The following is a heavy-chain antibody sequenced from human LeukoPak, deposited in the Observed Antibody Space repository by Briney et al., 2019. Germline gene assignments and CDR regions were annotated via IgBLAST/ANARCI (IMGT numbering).Heavy chain of an antibody. CDR1: GFSVSSNY. Sequence: GGSLRLSCAASGFSVSSNYMSWVRQAPGKGLEWVANIKQDGSEKYYVDSVKGRFTISRDNAKNSLYLQMNSLRAEDTAVYYCARVGGITLALAPSPFPDYNYYYMDVWGKGTTVTVSS. D-gene: IGHD3-10*01. CDR3: ARVGGITLALAPSPFPDYNYYYMDV. V-gene: IGHV3-7*01. J-gene: IGHJ6*03. CDR2: IKQDGSEK.